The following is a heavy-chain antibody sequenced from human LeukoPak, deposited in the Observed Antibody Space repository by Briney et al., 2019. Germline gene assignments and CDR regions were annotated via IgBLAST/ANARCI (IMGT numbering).Heavy chain of an antibody. V-gene: IGHV4-31*03. CDR2: IYYSGST. CDR1: GGSISSGGYY. CDR3: ASSWYTSTAFDY. D-gene: IGHD6-13*01. J-gene: IGHJ4*02. Sequence: ASETLSLTCTVSGGSISSGGYYWSWIRQHPGKGLEWIGYIYYSGSTYYNPSLKSRVTISVDTSKNQFSLKLSSVTAADTAVYYCASSWYTSTAFDYWGRGTLVTVSS.